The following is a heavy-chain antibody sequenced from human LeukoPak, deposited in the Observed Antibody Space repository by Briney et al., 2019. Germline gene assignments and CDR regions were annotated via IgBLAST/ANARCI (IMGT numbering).Heavy chain of an antibody. D-gene: IGHD2-15*01. V-gene: IGHV4-59*08. CDR3: ARLQGYCSGGSCYYYYYMDV. J-gene: IGHJ6*03. CDR1: GGSISSYY. CDR2: IYYSGST. Sequence: PSETLSLTCTVSGGSISSYYWSWIRQPPGKGLEWIGYIYYSGSTNYNPSLKSRVTISVDTSKNQFSLKLSSVTAADTAVYYCARLQGYCSGGSCYYYYYMDVWGKGTTVTVSS.